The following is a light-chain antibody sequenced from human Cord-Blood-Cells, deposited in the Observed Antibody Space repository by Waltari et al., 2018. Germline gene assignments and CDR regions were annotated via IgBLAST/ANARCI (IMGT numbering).Light chain of an antibody. J-gene: IGLJ2*01. CDR3: SSYTSSSTV. CDR1: SSDVAGSNY. Sequence: QSALTQPASVSGSPGQSITISCTGTSSDVAGSNYVSWYQQHPGKAPKLMIYDVSNRPSGVSNRFSGSKSGNTASLTISGLQAEDEADYYCSSYTSSSTVFGGGTKLTVL. CDR2: DVS. V-gene: IGLV2-14*01.